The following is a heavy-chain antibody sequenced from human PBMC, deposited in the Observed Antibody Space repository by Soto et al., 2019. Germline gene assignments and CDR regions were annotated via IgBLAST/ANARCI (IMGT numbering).Heavy chain of an antibody. CDR3: ARARGFTGYYYYGMDV. D-gene: IGHD3-22*01. CDR2: ISSSSSTI. CDR1: GFTFSDYY. V-gene: IGHV3-11*01. J-gene: IGHJ6*02. Sequence: GGSLRLSCAASGFTFSDYYMSWIRQAPGKGLEWVSYISSSSSTIYYAESVKGRFTISRDNAKNSLYLQMNSLRAEDTAVYYCARARGFTGYYYYGMDVWGQGTTVTVSS.